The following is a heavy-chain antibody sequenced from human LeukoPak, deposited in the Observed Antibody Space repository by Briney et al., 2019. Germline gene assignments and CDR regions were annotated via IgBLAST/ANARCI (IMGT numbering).Heavy chain of an antibody. CDR3: ARVTGATPNFDY. CDR1: GGSISSYY. Sequence: SETLSLTCTVSGGSISSYYWSWIRQPPGKGLEWIGYIYYSGSTNYNPSLKSRVTISVDTSKNQFSLKLSSVTAADTAVYYCARVTGATPNFDYWGQGTLVTVSS. CDR2: IYYSGST. D-gene: IGHD1-26*01. V-gene: IGHV4-59*01. J-gene: IGHJ4*02.